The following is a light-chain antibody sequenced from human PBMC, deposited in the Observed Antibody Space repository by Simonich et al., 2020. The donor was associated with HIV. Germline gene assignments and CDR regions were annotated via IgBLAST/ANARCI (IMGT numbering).Light chain of an antibody. CDR1: STDVGSYNL. Sequence: QSAPTQPASVSGSPGQSITISCTGTSTDVGSYNLVSWYQQHPGKAPKLMIYDVSNRPSGVSKRFSGSKSGNTASLTISGLQAEDEAGYYCSSYTSSSTLAVFGGGTQLTVL. J-gene: IGLJ7*01. V-gene: IGLV2-14*02. CDR2: DVS. CDR3: SSYTSSSTLAV.